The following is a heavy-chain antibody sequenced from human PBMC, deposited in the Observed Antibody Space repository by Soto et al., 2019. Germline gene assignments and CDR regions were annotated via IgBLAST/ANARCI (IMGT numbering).Heavy chain of an antibody. CDR2: IYYSGST. D-gene: IGHD3-3*01. CDR3: AIAVNYEYYDFWSGYYTLDY. V-gene: IGHV4-59*01. J-gene: IGHJ4*02. Sequence: PSETLSLTCTVSGGSISSYYWSWIRQPPGKGLEWIGYIYYSGSTNYNPSLKSRVTISVDTSKNQFSLKLSSVTAADTAVYYCAIAVNYEYYDFWSGYYTLDYWGQGTLVTVSS. CDR1: GGSISSYY.